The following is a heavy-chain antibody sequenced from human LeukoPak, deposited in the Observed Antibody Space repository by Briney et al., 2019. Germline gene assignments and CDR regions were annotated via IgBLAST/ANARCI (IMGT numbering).Heavy chain of an antibody. J-gene: IGHJ4*02. D-gene: IGHD1-26*01. CDR3: ARDRASGSYYLRYFDY. Sequence: SETLSLTCTVSGGSISSYYWSWIRQPPGKGLEWIGYIYYSESTYYNPSLKSRVTISVDTSKNQFSLKLSSVTAADTAVYYCARDRASGSYYLRYFDYWGQGTLVTVSS. CDR1: GGSISSYY. CDR2: IYYSEST. V-gene: IGHV4-59*06.